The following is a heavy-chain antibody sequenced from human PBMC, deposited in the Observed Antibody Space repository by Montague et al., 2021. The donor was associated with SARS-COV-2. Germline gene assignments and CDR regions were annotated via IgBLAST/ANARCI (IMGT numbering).Heavy chain of an antibody. CDR3: ARSTSRWFIY. D-gene: IGHD6-19*01. Sequence: SETLSLTCSVSGGSISSTSYFWAWIRQPPGKGLEWIGSMYSSGTTXYXXSVKRRVTISGDTSRNQFSVKLSSVTAADTAVCYCARSTSRWFIYWGQGTLVTVSS. J-gene: IGHJ4*02. V-gene: IGHV4-39*07. CDR2: MYSSGTT. CDR1: GGSISSTSYF.